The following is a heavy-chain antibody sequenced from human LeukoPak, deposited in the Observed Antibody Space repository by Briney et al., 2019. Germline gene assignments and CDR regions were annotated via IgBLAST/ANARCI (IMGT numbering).Heavy chain of an antibody. CDR3: ARGGAARLHFQN. D-gene: IGHD6-6*01. V-gene: IGHV4-59*01. CDR2: IYHSGST. Sequence: SETLSLTCIVSGGSISTYYWNWIRQPPGKGLEWIGYIYHSGSTNYNPSLQSRVTIPVDTSKNQFSLNLNSVTAADTAVYYCARGGAARLHFQNWGQGTLVTVSS. J-gene: IGHJ1*01. CDR1: GGSISTYY.